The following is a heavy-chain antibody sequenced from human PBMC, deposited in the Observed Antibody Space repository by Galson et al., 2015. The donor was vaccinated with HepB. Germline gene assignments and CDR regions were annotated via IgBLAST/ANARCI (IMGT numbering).Heavy chain of an antibody. V-gene: IGHV4-59*08. CDR1: GGSISSYY. D-gene: IGHD3-10*01. Sequence: QLQLQESGPGLVKPSETLSLTCTVSGGSISSYYWSWIRQPPGKGLEWIGYIYYSGSTNYNPSLESRVTISVDTSKNQFSLKLSSVTAADTAVYYCARYMVRGVLLDSWGQGTLVTVSS. CDR3: ARYMVRGVLLDS. J-gene: IGHJ5*01. CDR2: IYYSGST.